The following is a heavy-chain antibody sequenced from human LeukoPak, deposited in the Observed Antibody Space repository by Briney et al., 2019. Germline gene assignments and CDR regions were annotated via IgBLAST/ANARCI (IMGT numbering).Heavy chain of an antibody. J-gene: IGHJ4*02. CDR1: GFTFSKYW. V-gene: IGHV3-74*01. D-gene: IGHD6-19*01. CDR3: ATKQWLAPPPDS. CDR2: INTDGTVT. Sequence: GWSVRLSCAASGFTFSKYWMLWVRQAPGKGLESVSRINTDGTVTTYADSVKGRFTVSRDNADNTMFLQMNSVRDEDTAVYYCATKQWLAPPPDSWGQGTPVT.